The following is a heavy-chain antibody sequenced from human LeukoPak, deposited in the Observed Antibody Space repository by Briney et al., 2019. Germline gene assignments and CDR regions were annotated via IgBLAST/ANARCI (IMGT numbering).Heavy chain of an antibody. Sequence: ASVKVSCKASGYTFTGYYMHWVRQAPGQGLEWMGWINPNSGGTNYAQKLQGRVTMTRDTSISTAYMELSRLRSDDTAVYYCARMSGSYYPYFDYWGQGTLVTVSS. CDR2: INPNSGGT. V-gene: IGHV1-2*02. J-gene: IGHJ4*02. CDR1: GYTFTGYY. D-gene: IGHD1-26*01. CDR3: ARMSGSYYPYFDY.